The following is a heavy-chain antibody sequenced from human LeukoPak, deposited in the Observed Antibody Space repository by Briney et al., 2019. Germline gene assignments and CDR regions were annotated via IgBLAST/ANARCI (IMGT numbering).Heavy chain of an antibody. CDR2: IYYSGST. CDR1: GASISSSTYY. CDR3: ARSPYDGGFGEFNGDY. J-gene: IGHJ4*02. Sequence: SETLSLTCTVSGASISSSTYYWSWIRQPPGKGLEWIGHIYYSGSTSYNPSLKSRAAISVDMSENHFSLKLTSVTAADTAIYYCARSPYDGGFGEFNGDYWGQGTLVTVSS. D-gene: IGHD3-10*01. V-gene: IGHV4-31*03.